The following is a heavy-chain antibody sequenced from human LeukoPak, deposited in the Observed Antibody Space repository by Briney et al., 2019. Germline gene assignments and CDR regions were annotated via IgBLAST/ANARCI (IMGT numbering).Heavy chain of an antibody. J-gene: IGHJ6*03. CDR1: GSTFSNYA. CDR2: ILPIFDTA. CDR3: ARVRSGSGTYSIYCYYMDV. D-gene: IGHD3-10*01. Sequence: GASVKVSCKASGSTFSNYAVYWVRQAPGQGLEWMGGILPIFDTANYAQKFQGRVTITADKSTSTAYMELSSLRSEDTAVYYCARVRSGSGTYSIYCYYMDVWGKGTTVTVSS. V-gene: IGHV1-69*06.